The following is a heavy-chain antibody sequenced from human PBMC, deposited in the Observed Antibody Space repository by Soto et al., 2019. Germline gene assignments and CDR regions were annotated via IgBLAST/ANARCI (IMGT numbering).Heavy chain of an antibody. Sequence: GGSLRLSCAASGFTFSSYAMHWVRQAPGKGLEWVAVISYDGSNKYYADSVKGRFTISRDNSKNTLYLQMNSLRAEDTAVYYCASRNYYDSSGYYFALGDAFDIWGQGTMVTVSS. V-gene: IGHV3-30-3*01. CDR3: ASRNYYDSSGYYFALGDAFDI. J-gene: IGHJ3*02. CDR1: GFTFSSYA. CDR2: ISYDGSNK. D-gene: IGHD3-22*01.